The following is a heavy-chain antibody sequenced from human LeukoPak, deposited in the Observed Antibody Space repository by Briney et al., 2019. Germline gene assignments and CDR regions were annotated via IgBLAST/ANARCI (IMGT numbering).Heavy chain of an antibody. Sequence: TSETLSLTCTVSGDSINAYYSGWIRQPPGKGLEWIGYNFFGGTIKYNPSLESRVTISVDTSKNQFSLKLSSVTAADTAVYYCARRRAEGGSNGHYNWFDPWGQGILVTVSS. V-gene: IGHV4-59*08. CDR2: NFFGGTI. J-gene: IGHJ5*02. D-gene: IGHD6-13*01. CDR3: ARRRAEGGSNGHYNWFDP. CDR1: GDSINAYY.